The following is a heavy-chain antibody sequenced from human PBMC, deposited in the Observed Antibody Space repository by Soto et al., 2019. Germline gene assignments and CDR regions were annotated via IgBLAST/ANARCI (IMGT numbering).Heavy chain of an antibody. D-gene: IGHD3-22*01. J-gene: IGHJ4*02. Sequence: SETLSLTCTVSGGSISSYYWSWIRQPPGKGLEWIGYIYYSGSTNYNPSLKSRVTISVDTSKNQFSLKLSSVTAADTAVYYCARTTAGYYDSSGYSGEHDYWGQGTLVTVS. CDR3: ARTTAGYYDSSGYSGEHDY. CDR1: GGSISSYY. CDR2: IYYSGST. V-gene: IGHV4-59*01.